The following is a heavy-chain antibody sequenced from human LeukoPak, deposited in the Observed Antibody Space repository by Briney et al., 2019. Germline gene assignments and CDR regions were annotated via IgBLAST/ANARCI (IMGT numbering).Heavy chain of an antibody. V-gene: IGHV6-1*01. D-gene: IGHD5-24*01. CDR1: GDIVSSNSTA. Sequence: SQTLSLTCAISGDIVSSNSTACSWIRQSPSRGLEWLGRIYYRSKWYNDYALSVKSRITINPDTSKNQFSLQLNSVTAEDTAVYYCVRGGQGDGYSADEAFDFWGQGTVVTVSS. CDR3: VRGGQGDGYSADEAFDF. J-gene: IGHJ3*01. CDR2: IYYRSKWYN.